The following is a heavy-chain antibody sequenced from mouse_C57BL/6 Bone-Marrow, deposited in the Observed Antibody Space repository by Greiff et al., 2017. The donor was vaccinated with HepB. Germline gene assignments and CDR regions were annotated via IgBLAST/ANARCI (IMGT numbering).Heavy chain of an antibody. J-gene: IGHJ1*03. CDR2: INPSNGGT. CDR1: GYTFTSYW. D-gene: IGHD2-1*01. Sequence: VKLQQPGTELVKPGASVKLSCKASGYTFTSYWMHWVKQRPGQGLEWIGNINPSNGGTNYNEKFKSKATLTVDKSSSTAYMQLSSLTSEDSAVYYCARNYGNYDWYFDVWGTGTTVTVSS. CDR3: ARNYGNYDWYFDV. V-gene: IGHV1-53*01.